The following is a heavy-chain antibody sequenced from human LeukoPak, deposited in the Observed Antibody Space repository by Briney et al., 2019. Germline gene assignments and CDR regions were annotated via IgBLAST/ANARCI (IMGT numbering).Heavy chain of an antibody. CDR3: ARVFYYCTNGVCYSAYYFDY. V-gene: IGHV1-2*02. CDR1: GGTFSSYA. J-gene: IGHJ4*02. Sequence: GASVKVSCKASGGTFSSYAISWVRQAPGQGLEWMGWINPNSGGTNYAQKFQGRVTMTRDTSISTAYMELSRLRSDDTAVYYCARVFYYCTNGVCYSAYYFDYWGQGTLVTVSS. CDR2: INPNSGGT. D-gene: IGHD2-8*01.